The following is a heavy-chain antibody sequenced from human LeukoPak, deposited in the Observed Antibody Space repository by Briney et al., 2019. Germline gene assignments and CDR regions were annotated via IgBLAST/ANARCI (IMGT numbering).Heavy chain of an antibody. CDR1: GFTFSSFA. D-gene: IGHD2-15*01. CDR3: ARKGSSVVDTTRSFDI. CDR2: ISGSVSRT. V-gene: IGHV3-23*01. Sequence: PGGSLRLSCAASGFTFSSFAMSWVRQAPGKGLEWVSGISGSVSRTNYADSVKGRFTISRDNSKNTLYLQMNSLRADDAAVYYCARKGSSVVDTTRSFDIWGPGTMVTVSS. J-gene: IGHJ3*02.